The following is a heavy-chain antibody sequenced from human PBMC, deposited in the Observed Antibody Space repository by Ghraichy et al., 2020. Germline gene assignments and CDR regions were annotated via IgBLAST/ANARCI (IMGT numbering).Heavy chain of an antibody. V-gene: IGHV4-34*01. J-gene: IGHJ6*02. CDR3: ARRAAPCSSTSCLKDHNYYYYGMDV. Sequence: SETLSLTCAVYGGSFSGYYWSWIRQPPGKGLEWIGEINHSGSTNYNPSLKSRVTISVDTSKNQFSLKLSSVTAADTAVYYCARRAAPCSSTSCLKDHNYYYYGMDVWGQGTTVTVSS. D-gene: IGHD2-2*01. CDR1: GGSFSGYY. CDR2: INHSGST.